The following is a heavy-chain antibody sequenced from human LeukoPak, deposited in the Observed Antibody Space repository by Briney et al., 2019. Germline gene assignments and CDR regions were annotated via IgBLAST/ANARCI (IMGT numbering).Heavy chain of an antibody. CDR2: ISYSGGST. J-gene: IGHJ6*04. CDR1: GFTFSNYA. D-gene: IGHD3-3*01. V-gene: IGHV3-23*01. CDR3: ARDITIFGVLAQTDV. Sequence: GGSLRLSCAASGFTFSNYAMSWVRQAPGKGLEWVSSISYSGGSTNYADSVKGRFTISRDNSKSTLYLQMTSLRAEDTAVYYCARDITIFGVLAQTDVWGKGTTVIVSS.